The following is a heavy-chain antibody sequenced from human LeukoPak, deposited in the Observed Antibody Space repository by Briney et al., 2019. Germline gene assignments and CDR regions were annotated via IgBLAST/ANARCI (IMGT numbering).Heavy chain of an antibody. Sequence: TSETLSLTCTVSGGSISSGGYYWNWIRQHPGKGLEWIGYIYHSGSTYYNPSLKSRVTMSVHTSKNQFSLKLSFVTAADTAVYFCARDGEYIYGCFDSWGQGTLVTVSS. CDR3: ARDGEYIYGCFDS. D-gene: IGHD5-18*01. CDR2: IYHSGST. CDR1: GGSISSGGYY. J-gene: IGHJ5*01. V-gene: IGHV4-31*03.